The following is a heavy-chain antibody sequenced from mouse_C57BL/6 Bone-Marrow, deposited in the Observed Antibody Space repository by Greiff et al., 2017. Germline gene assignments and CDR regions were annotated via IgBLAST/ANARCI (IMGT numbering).Heavy chain of an antibody. CDR3: ARNPFSWFAY. V-gene: IGHV2-2*01. CDR1: GFSLTSYG. CDR2: IWSGGST. J-gene: IGHJ3*01. Sequence: VKLQESGPGLVQPSQSLSITCTVSGFSLTSYGVHWVRQSPGKGLEWLGVIWSGGSTDYNAAFISRLSISKDNSKSQVFFKMNSLQADDTAIYYCARNPFSWFAYWGQGTLVTVSA.